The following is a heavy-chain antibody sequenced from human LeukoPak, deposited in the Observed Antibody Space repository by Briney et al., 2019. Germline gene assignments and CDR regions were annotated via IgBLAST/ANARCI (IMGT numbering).Heavy chain of an antibody. CDR2: IVVGSGNT. CDR1: GFTFTSSA. V-gene: IGHV1-58*01. J-gene: IGHJ4*02. D-gene: IGHD3-16*02. Sequence: GASVKVSCKASGFTFTSSAVQWVRQARGQRLEWIGWIVVGSGNTNYAQKFQERVTITRDMSTSTAYMELSSLRSEDTAVYYCAAFSASTFGGVIVTPEYYFDYWGQGTLVTVSS. CDR3: AAFSASTFGGVIVTPEYYFDY.